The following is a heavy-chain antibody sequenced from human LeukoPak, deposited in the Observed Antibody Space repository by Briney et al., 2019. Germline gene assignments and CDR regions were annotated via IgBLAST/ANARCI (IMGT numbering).Heavy chain of an antibody. Sequence: GGSLRLSCAASGFTFDDYAMHWVRQAPGKGLGWVSGISWNSGSIGYADSVKGRLTISRDNAKKSLFLQMNSLRAEDTALYYCAKGSTGSFLTDYWGQGTLVTVSS. CDR3: AKGSTGSFLTDY. CDR2: ISWNSGSI. J-gene: IGHJ4*02. CDR1: GFTFDDYA. D-gene: IGHD1-26*01. V-gene: IGHV3-9*01.